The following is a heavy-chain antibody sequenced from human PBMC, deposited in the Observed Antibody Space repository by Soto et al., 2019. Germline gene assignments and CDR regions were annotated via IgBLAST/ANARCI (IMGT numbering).Heavy chain of an antibody. V-gene: IGHV3-23*01. J-gene: IGHJ5*01. CDR1: GFTFSSND. D-gene: IGHD3-10*01. Sequence: EVQVLESGGGLVQPGGSLRLSCAASGFTFSSNDMTWVRQAPGKGLEWVSTIDGSGATTYYADFVEGGFTVSRDNSKKTVYVQMNNLRADDTGLYYCAKNSGWFDSWGQGTLVTVSS. CDR3: AKNSGWFDS. CDR2: IDGSGATT.